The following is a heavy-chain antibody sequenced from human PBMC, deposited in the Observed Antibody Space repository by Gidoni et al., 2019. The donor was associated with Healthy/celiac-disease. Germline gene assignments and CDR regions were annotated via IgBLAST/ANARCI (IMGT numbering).Heavy chain of an antibody. CDR3: ARERGGAFDI. CDR1: GFTFSSNG. D-gene: IGHD3-16*01. J-gene: IGHJ3*02. V-gene: IGHV3-33*01. CDR2: IWYDGSNK. Sequence: QVQLVESGGGVVQPGRSLRLSCAASGFTFSSNGMHWVRQAPGKGLEWVAVIWYDGSNKYYADSVKGRFTISRDNSKNTLYLQMNSLRAEDTAVYYCARERGGAFDIWGQGTMVTVSS.